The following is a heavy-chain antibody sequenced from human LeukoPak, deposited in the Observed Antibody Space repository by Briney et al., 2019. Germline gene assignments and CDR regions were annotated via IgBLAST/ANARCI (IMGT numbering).Heavy chain of an antibody. Sequence: GASVRVSCKASGYTFTGYYMHWVRQAPGRGLEWMGWINPNSGGTNYAQKFQGRVTMTRDTSISTAYMELSRLRSDDTAVYYCARDESTIFGVVISYNWFDPWGQGTLVTVSS. V-gene: IGHV1-2*02. J-gene: IGHJ5*02. CDR1: GYTFTGYY. D-gene: IGHD3-3*01. CDR2: INPNSGGT. CDR3: ARDESTIFGVVISYNWFDP.